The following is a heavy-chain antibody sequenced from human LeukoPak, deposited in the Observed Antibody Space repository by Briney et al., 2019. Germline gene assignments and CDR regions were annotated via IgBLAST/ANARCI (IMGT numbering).Heavy chain of an antibody. V-gene: IGHV5-51*01. CDR1: GYSFTSYW. J-gene: IGHJ3*02. CDR3: ARRDTYYDFWSGFSTGAAFDI. CDR2: IYPGDSDT. Sequence: GESLKISCKGSGYSFTSYWIGWVRQMPGKGLEWMGIIYPGDSDTRYSLSFQGQVTISADKSISTAYLQWSSLKASDTAMYYCARRDTYYDFWSGFSTGAAFDIWGQGTMVTVSS. D-gene: IGHD3-3*01.